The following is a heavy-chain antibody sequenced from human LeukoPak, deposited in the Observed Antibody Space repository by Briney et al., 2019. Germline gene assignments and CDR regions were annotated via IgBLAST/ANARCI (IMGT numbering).Heavy chain of an antibody. D-gene: IGHD3-16*01. CDR3: ARDASGGGTMDY. CDR2: MYSDGRT. V-gene: IGHV3-53*01. J-gene: IGHJ4*02. Sequence: PGGSLRPSCAASGFTVSTNYMNWVRQAPGKGLEWVSAMYSDGRTYYADSVKGRFTISRDRSKNTLYLQMNSLRAEDTAVYFCARDASGGGTMDYWGQGTPVTVSS. CDR1: GFTVSTNY.